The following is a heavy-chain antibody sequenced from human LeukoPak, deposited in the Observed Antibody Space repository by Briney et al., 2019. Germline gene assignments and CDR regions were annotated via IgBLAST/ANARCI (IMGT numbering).Heavy chain of an antibody. D-gene: IGHD2-2*01. CDR3: ARGRGPAACGY. J-gene: IGHJ4*01. Sequence: SETLSLTCAVSGYSISSGYYWGWIRQPPGKGLEWIGSIYHSGSTYYNPSLKSRVTISVDTSKNQFSLKLSSVTAADTAVYYCARGRGPAACGYWGQEPWSPSPQ. CDR2: IYHSGST. CDR1: GYSISSGYY. V-gene: IGHV4-38-2*01.